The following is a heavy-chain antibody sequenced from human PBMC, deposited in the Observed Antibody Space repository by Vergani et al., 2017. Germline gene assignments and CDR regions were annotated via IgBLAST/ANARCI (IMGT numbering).Heavy chain of an antibody. CDR2: IDWDDDK. Sequence: QVTLRESGPALVKPTQTLTLTCTFSGFSLSTVGMCVSWIRQPPGKAPEWLARIDWDDDKYYSTSLKTRLTISKDTFKNQGVITMTNMDPVDTATYYCARTLTMVRGANYYMDVWGKGTTVTVSS. CDR3: ARTLTMVRGANYYMDV. V-gene: IGHV2-70*15. D-gene: IGHD3-10*01. CDR1: GFSLSTVGMC. J-gene: IGHJ6*03.